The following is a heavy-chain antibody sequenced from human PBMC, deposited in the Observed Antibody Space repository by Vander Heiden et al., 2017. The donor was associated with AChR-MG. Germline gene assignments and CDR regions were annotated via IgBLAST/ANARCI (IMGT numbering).Heavy chain of an antibody. Sequence: EVQLVESGGGLVKPGGSLRLSCAASGFTFSNAWMSWVRQAPGKGLEWVGRIKSKTDGGTTDYAAPVKGRFTISRDDSKNTLYQQMNSLKTEDTAVYYCTTGYPVVGAMIWYYYGMDVWGQGTTVTVSS. J-gene: IGHJ6*02. CDR1: GFTFSNAW. CDR2: IKSKTDGGTT. CDR3: TTGYPVVGAMIWYYYGMDV. V-gene: IGHV3-15*01. D-gene: IGHD1-26*01.